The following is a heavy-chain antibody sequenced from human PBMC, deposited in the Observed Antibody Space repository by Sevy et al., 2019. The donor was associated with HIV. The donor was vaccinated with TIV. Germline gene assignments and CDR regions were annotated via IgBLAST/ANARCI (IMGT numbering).Heavy chain of an antibody. J-gene: IGHJ6*02. CDR3: AREVDSSGYYSIPRYYYYGMDV. Sequence: GGSLRLSCAASGFTFSSYSMNWVRQAPGKGLEWVPYISSSSSTIYYAGSVKGRFTISRDNAKNSLYLQMNSLRDEDTAVYYCAREVDSSGYYSIPRYYYYGMDVWGQGTTVTVSS. V-gene: IGHV3-48*02. D-gene: IGHD3-22*01. CDR1: GFTFSSYS. CDR2: ISSSSSTI.